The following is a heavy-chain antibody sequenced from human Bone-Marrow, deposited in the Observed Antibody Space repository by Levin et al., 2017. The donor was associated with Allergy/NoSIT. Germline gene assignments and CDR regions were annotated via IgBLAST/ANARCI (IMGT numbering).Heavy chain of an antibody. J-gene: IGHJ6*03. CDR2: IWYDGSNK. Sequence: GESLKISCAASGFTFSSYGMHWVRQAPGKGLEWVAVIWYDGSNKYYADSVKGRFTISRDNSKNTLYLQMNSLRAEDTAVYYCARQAQDIVVVPAAMKGYYYYYMDVWGKGTTVTVSS. D-gene: IGHD2-2*01. CDR1: GFTFSSYG. V-gene: IGHV3-33*01. CDR3: ARQAQDIVVVPAAMKGYYYYYMDV.